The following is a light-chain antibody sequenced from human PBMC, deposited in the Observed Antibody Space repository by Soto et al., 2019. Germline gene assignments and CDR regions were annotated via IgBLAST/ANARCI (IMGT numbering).Light chain of an antibody. CDR3: SSYTTSSTYG. CDR1: SSDVGAYNY. CDR2: DVS. J-gene: IGLJ1*01. Sequence: QSVLTQPASVSGYPGQSITISCTGASSDVGAYNYVAWCQQHPGKGPKLLIYDVSNRPSGFSSRFSGSKSGNTASLTISGLRAEDEADYFCSSYTTSSTYGFGTGTKVTVL. V-gene: IGLV2-14*01.